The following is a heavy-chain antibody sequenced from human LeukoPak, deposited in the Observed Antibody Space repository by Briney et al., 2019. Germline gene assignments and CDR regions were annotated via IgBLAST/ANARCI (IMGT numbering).Heavy chain of an antibody. CDR1: GGSISSYY. D-gene: IGHD3-3*01. J-gene: IGHJ5*02. CDR3: ARSKVTIFGVVIPNWFDP. V-gene: IGHV4-59*01. CDR2: IYYSGST. Sequence: SETLSLTCTVSGGSISSYYWSWIRQPPGKGLEWIGYIYYSGSTNYNPSLKSRATISVDTSKNQFSLKLSSVTAADTAVYYCARSKVTIFGVVIPNWFDPWGQGTLVTVSS.